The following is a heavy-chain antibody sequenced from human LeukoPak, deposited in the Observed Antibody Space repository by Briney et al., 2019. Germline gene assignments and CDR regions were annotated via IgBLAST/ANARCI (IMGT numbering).Heavy chain of an antibody. J-gene: IGHJ5*02. D-gene: IGHD1-1*01. CDR3: AVRYNWNEGWFDP. CDR2: INPNSGGT. V-gene: IGHV1-2*06. CDR1: GYTFTGYY. Sequence: ASVKVSCKASGYTFTGYYIHWVRQAPGQGLEWMGRINPNSGGTNYAQKFQGRVTMTRDTSISTAYMELSRLRSDDTAVYYCAVRYNWNEGWFDPWGQGTLVTVSS.